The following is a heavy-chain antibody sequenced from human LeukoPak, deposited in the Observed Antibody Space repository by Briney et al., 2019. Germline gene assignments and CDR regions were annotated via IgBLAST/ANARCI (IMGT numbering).Heavy chain of an antibody. Sequence: SETLSLTCTVSGGSISSYCWSWIRQPPGKGLEWIGYIYYSGGTNYNPSLTSRVTISVDTSKNQFSLKLSSVTAADTAVYYCARHVRGYSYGPFDYWGQGTLVTVSS. CDR2: IYYSGGT. V-gene: IGHV4-59*08. J-gene: IGHJ4*02. D-gene: IGHD5-18*01. CDR1: GGSISSYC. CDR3: ARHVRGYSYGPFDY.